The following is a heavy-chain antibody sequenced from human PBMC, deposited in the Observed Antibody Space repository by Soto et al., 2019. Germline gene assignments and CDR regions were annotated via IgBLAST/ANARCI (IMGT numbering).Heavy chain of an antibody. Sequence: PGGSLRLSCAASGFTFSNAWMNWVRQAPGKGLEWVGRIKSKTDGGTTDYAAPVKGRFTISRDDSKNTLYLQMNSLKTEDTAVYYCTTDGSTPCSSTSCYYYYYYYGMDVWGQGTTVTVSS. D-gene: IGHD2-2*01. V-gene: IGHV3-15*07. J-gene: IGHJ6*02. CDR2: IKSKTDGGTT. CDR3: TTDGSTPCSSTSCYYYYYYYGMDV. CDR1: GFTFSNAW.